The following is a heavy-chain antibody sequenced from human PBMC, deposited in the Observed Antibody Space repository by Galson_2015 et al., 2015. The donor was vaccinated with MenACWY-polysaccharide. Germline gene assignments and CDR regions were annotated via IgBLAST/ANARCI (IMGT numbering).Heavy chain of an antibody. Sequence: SLRLSCAASGFTFSSYAIHWVRQAPGKGLEWVAVISYDGSNKYYADSVKGRFTISRDNSENTLYLEMNSLRAEDTAVFYCARTYCSRTTCYGMDVWGQGTTVTVSS. D-gene: IGHD2-2*01. V-gene: IGHV3-30-3*01. CDR2: ISYDGSNK. CDR3: ARTYCSRTTCYGMDV. CDR1: GFTFSSYA. J-gene: IGHJ6*02.